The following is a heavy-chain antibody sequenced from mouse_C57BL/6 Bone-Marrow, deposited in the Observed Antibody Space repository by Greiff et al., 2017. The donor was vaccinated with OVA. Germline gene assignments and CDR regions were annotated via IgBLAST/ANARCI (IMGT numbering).Heavy chain of an antibody. CDR3: ARPYWERGYFDY. Sequence: DVKLVESGGGLVQPGGSLKLSCAASGFTFSDYYMYWVRQTPEKRLEWVAYISNGGGSTYYPDTVKGRFTISRDNAKNTLYLQMSRLKSEDTAMYYCARPYWERGYFDYWGQGTTLTVSS. CDR1: GFTFSDYY. V-gene: IGHV5-12*01. J-gene: IGHJ2*01. D-gene: IGHD4-1*01. CDR2: ISNGGGST.